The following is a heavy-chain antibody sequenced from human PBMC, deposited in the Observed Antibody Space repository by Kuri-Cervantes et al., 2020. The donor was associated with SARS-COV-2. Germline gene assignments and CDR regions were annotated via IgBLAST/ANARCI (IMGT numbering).Heavy chain of an antibody. J-gene: IGHJ4*02. CDR1: GFLFSASA. V-gene: IGHV3-30*02. CDR2: IRYDGSNK. Sequence: GESLKISCEVSGFLFSASAIHWVRQASGKGLEWVAFIRYDGSNKDYGDSVKGRFTISRDNSKNTLYLQMNSLRVEDTAVYYCVRANLADWGQGTLVTVSS. CDR3: VRANLAD.